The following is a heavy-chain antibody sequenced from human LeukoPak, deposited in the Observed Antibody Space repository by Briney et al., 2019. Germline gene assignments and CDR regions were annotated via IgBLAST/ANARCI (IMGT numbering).Heavy chain of an antibody. CDR2: ISSSSTYT. CDR3: AREVLWFGEFNFDY. CDR1: GFTFSDHY. V-gene: IGHV3-11*05. J-gene: IGHJ4*02. Sequence: KPGGSLRLSCAASGFTFSDHYMSWIRQAPGTGLEWVSYISSSSTYTNYADSVKGRFTISRDDAKNSLYLQMNSLRAEDTAVYYCAREVLWFGEFNFDYWGQGTLVTVSS. D-gene: IGHD3-10*01.